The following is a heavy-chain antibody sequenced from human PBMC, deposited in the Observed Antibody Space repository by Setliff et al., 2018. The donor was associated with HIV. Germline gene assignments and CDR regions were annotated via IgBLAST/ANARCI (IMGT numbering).Heavy chain of an antibody. V-gene: IGHV3-74*01. CDR3: ARKPRDGYYIDY. CDR1: GLTFSNYW. CDR2: IDSDGSDT. J-gene: IGHJ4*02. D-gene: IGHD3-10*01. Sequence: PGGSLRLSCVASGLTFSNYWMHWVRQAPGKGLVWVSRIDSDGSDTDYADSVRGRFTISRDNSKKTLYLQMNSLRAEDTAVYYCARKPRDGYYIDYWGQGTLGTSPQ.